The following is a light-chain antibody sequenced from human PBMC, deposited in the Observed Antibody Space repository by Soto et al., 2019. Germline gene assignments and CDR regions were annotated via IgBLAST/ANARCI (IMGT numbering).Light chain of an antibody. V-gene: IGKV3-11*01. J-gene: IGKJ4*01. CDR1: QSVSSY. CDR3: QQRSNWPLT. Sequence: EIALKQSPATLSLSPGERATLSCRASQSVSSYLAWYQQKPGQAPRLLIYDASNRATGIPARFSGSGSGTDFTLTISSLEPEDFAVYYCQQRSNWPLTFGGGTKVDIK. CDR2: DAS.